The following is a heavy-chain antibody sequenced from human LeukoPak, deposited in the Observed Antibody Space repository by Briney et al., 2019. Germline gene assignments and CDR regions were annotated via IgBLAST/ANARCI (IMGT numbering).Heavy chain of an antibody. V-gene: IGHV4-38-2*01. Sequence: SETLSLTCAVSGYSISSGYYWGWIRQPPGKGLEWIGSIYHSGSTYYNPSLKSRVTISVDTSKNQFSLKLSSVTAADTAVYYCARHSLGATIYFDYWGQGTLVTVPS. CDR3: ARHSLGATIYFDY. J-gene: IGHJ4*02. CDR1: GYSISSGYY. CDR2: IYHSGST. D-gene: IGHD1-26*01.